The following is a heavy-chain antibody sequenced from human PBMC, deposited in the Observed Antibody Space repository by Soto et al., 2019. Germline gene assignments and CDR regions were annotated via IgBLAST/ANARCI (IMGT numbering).Heavy chain of an antibody. Sequence: EVQVMESGGGLVQPGGSLRLSCEASGFTFRDYFMDWVRQAPGKGLEWVGRSRSKDHSCTTEYAASVKGRFTISRDDSQNSVHLQMNSLKTEDTAVYYCAADIVGTGSYWGQGTLVTVSS. CDR3: AADIVGTGSY. J-gene: IGHJ4*02. CDR1: GFTFRDYF. CDR2: SRSKDHSCTT. D-gene: IGHD5-12*01. V-gene: IGHV3-72*01.